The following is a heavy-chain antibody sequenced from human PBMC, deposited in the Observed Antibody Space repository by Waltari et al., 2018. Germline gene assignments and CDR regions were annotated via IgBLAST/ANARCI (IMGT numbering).Heavy chain of an antibody. V-gene: IGHV1-69*05. CDR3: AREARDYYGSGSYYVDY. Sequence: QVQLVQSGAEVKKPGSSVKVSCKASGGTFSSYAISWVRQAPGQGLAWMGGIIPIFGTANYAQKFQGRVTITTDESTSTAYMELSSLRSEDTAVYYCAREARDYYGSGSYYVDYWGQGTLVTVSS. D-gene: IGHD3-10*01. J-gene: IGHJ4*02. CDR1: GGTFSSYA. CDR2: IIPIFGTA.